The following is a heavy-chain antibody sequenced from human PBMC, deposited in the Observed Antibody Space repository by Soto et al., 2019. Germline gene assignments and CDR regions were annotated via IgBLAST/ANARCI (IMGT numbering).Heavy chain of an antibody. CDR3: ERDASGPFDY. CDR1: GFTVSDS. Sequence: XESLRLSFSVAGFTVSDSISWVRQAPGKGLECVSFIHSDGSTHYTDSVRGRFTISRDNSKNTLYLQVDRLRVDDTAVYFCERDASGPFDYWGQGTLVTVSS. D-gene: IGHD6-19*01. CDR2: IHSDGST. J-gene: IGHJ4*02. V-gene: IGHV3-53*01.